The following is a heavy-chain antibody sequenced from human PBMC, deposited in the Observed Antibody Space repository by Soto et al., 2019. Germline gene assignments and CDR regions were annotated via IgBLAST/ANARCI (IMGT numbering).Heavy chain of an antibody. Sequence: PGGSLRLSCAASGFIFSNAWMSWVRQAPGKGLEWVARIKSKTNGGTTEYAALVKDRFTISRDDSRNTLFLQMNSLKIEDTAVYYCTTDDPINTNWGQGTLVTVSS. CDR3: TTDDPINTN. V-gene: IGHV3-15*01. CDR1: GFIFSNAW. J-gene: IGHJ4*02. D-gene: IGHD1-26*01. CDR2: IKSKTNGGTT.